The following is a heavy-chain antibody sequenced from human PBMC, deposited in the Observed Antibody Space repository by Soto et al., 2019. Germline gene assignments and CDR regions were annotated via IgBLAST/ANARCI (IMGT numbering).Heavy chain of an antibody. Sequence: PSETLSLTCTVSGDSISGYYWSWIRQPPGKGLEWIGYIYYTGSTNYNPSLKSRVTISVDTSKNQFSLKLTSVTAVDTAVYFCAKYYCSTTTCYFFDYWGQGNLVTVSS. CDR1: GDSISGYY. V-gene: IGHV4-59*01. CDR3: AKYYCSTTTCYFFDY. J-gene: IGHJ4*02. CDR2: IYYTGST. D-gene: IGHD2-2*01.